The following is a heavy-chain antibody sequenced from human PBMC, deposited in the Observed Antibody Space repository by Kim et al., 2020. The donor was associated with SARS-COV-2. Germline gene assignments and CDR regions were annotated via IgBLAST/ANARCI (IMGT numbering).Heavy chain of an antibody. V-gene: IGHV4-39*01. CDR2: IYYSGST. CDR1: GGSISSSSYY. Sequence: SETLSLTCTVSGGSISSSSYYWGWIRQPPGKGLEWIGSIYYSGSTYYNPSLKSRVTISVDTSKNQFSLKLSSVTAADTAVYYCARHDRSGSWYRNWFDPWGQGTLVTVSS. CDR3: ARHDRSGSWYRNWFDP. J-gene: IGHJ5*02. D-gene: IGHD6-13*01.